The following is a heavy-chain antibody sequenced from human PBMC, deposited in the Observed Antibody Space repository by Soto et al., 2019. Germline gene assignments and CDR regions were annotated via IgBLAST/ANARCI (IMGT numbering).Heavy chain of an antibody. Sequence: EVQLVESGGGLAQPGGSLRLSCVASGFTFSKYWVHWVRQVPGKGLVWVSRINGDGSGTSYADSVEGRFTISRDNAKSTVYLQMNRLRAEDTSVYYCASERFGMYAMDVLGQGTTVTVSS. CDR3: ASERFGMYAMDV. CDR2: INGDGSGT. CDR1: GFTFSKYW. D-gene: IGHD3-10*01. J-gene: IGHJ6*02. V-gene: IGHV3-74*01.